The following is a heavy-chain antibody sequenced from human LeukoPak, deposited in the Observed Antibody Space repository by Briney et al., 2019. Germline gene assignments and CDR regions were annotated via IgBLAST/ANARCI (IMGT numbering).Heavy chain of an antibody. CDR1: GDSLSTYY. CDR2: IYYRVTS. D-gene: IGHD3-10*01. CDR3: ARAVGGDGSGSL. V-gene: IGHV4-59*01. Sequence: PSETLSLTCTVSGDSLSTYYWSWIRQPPGKGLEWIGYIYYRVTSDYNPSLKSRVTMSVYMSTRQISLKLSSVTAADTAVYYCARAVGGDGSGSLWGPGTLVTVSS. J-gene: IGHJ4*02.